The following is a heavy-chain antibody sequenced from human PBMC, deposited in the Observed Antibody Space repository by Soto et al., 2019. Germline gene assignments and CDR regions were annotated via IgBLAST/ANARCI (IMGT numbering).Heavy chain of an antibody. J-gene: IGHJ6*02. Sequence: EVHLVESGGGLVQPGGSLRLSCAASGFTFSSYSMNWVGQAPGKGLVWVSYISSSSSTIYYADSVKGRFTISRDNAKNSLYLQMNSLRAEYTAAYYCPRADSVYANGYYYYGMDVWGQGTTVTVSS. CDR2: ISSSSSTI. V-gene: IGHV3-48*01. D-gene: IGHD5-12*01. CDR1: GFTFSSYS. CDR3: PRADSVYANGYYYYGMDV.